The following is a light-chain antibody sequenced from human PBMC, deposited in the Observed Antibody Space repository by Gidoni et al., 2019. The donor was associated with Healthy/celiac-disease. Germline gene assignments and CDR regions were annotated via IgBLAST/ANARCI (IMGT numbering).Light chain of an antibody. CDR1: SSDVGGYNY. CDR3: SSYTSSSTPYV. Sequence: QSALTQPASVSGSPGQSITISCTGPSSDVGGYNYVSWYPQHPGKAPKLMIYEVSNRPSGVPDRFSGSKSGNTASLTISGLQAEDEADYYCSSYTSSSTPYVFGTGTKVTVL. V-gene: IGLV2-14*01. CDR2: EVS. J-gene: IGLJ1*01.